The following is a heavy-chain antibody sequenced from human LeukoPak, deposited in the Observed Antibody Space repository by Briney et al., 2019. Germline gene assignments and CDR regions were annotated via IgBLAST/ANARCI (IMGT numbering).Heavy chain of an antibody. Sequence: GGSLRLSCAASGFTVSSNYMSWVRQAPGKGLEWVSVIYSGGSTYYADSVKGRFTISRDNSKNTLYLQMNSLRAEDTAVYCCAGTSSGWYAPPFDYWGQGTLVTVSS. CDR1: GFTVSSNY. J-gene: IGHJ4*02. D-gene: IGHD6-19*01. CDR3: AGTSSGWYAPPFDY. V-gene: IGHV3-66*01. CDR2: IYSGGST.